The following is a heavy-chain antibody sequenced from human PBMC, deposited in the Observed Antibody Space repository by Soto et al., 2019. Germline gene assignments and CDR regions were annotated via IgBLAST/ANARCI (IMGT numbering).Heavy chain of an antibody. J-gene: IGHJ6*04. CDR1: GGTFRSHA. CDR2: IIPIYATA. V-gene: IGHV1-69*01. Sequence: QVQLVQSGAEVKKPGSSVKVSCKVSGGTFRSHAISWVRQAPGQGLEWMGGIIPIYATADYAQKFQGRVKITADEFTNTGYMERSSLRPDDTAVYYCARDVVGCSSADYYGMDCWCKGTTVTV. D-gene: IGHD2-15*01. CDR3: ARDVVGCSSADYYGMDC.